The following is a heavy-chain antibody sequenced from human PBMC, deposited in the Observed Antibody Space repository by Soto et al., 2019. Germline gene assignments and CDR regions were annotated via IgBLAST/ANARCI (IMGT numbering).Heavy chain of an antibody. CDR3: ARAPYYDLYYFDY. CDR2: ISSSSSTI. J-gene: IGHJ4*02. CDR1: VFTFSSYA. V-gene: IGHV3-48*02. D-gene: IGHD3-22*01. Sequence: LRVACAASVFTFSSYAMSCVRQAPGNGLEWVSGISSSSSTIYYADSVKGRLTISRDNAKNSLYLQMNSLRDEDTAVYYCARAPYYDLYYFDYWGQGTLVTVSS.